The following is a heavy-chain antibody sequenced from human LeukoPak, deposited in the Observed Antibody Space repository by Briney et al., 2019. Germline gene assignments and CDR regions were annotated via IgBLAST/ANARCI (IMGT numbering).Heavy chain of an antibody. D-gene: IGHD7-27*01. V-gene: IGHV3-53*01. Sequence: PGGSLRLSCAASGFTISSNYLSWVRQAPGKGLVWISALLSGGHTFYADSVRGRFTISRDISKNTLYLQMNDLGAEDTALYYCVRGLSGVSSWYFDLWGRGTLVSVSS. CDR2: LLSGGHT. CDR3: VRGLSGVSSWYFDL. CDR1: GFTISSNY. J-gene: IGHJ2*01.